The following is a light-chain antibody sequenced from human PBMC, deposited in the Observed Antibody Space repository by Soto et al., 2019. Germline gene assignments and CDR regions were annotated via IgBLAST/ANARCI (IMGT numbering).Light chain of an antibody. J-gene: IGLJ1*01. CDR2: ANI. CDR3: QSYDSTLSARYV. Sequence: QSVMTQPPSLSGAPGQRVTISCTGSSSNIGAGYDVHWYQQRPGAAPKLLISANINRPSGVPDRVSGSKSGTSASLSITGLQADDEGDYYCQSYDSTLSARYVFGTGTKLTVL. CDR1: SSNIGAGYD. V-gene: IGLV1-40*01.